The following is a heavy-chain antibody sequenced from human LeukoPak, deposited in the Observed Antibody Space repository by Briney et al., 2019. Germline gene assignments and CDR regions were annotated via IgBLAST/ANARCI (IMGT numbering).Heavy chain of an antibody. CDR1: GFTFSSYG. Sequence: GRSLRLSCAASGFTFSSYGMHWVRQAPGKGLEWVAVISYDGSNKYYADPVKGRFTISRDNSKNTLYLQMNSLRAEDTAVYYCAKDWTPIATGPDYWGQGTLVTVSS. J-gene: IGHJ4*02. D-gene: IGHD3/OR15-3a*01. V-gene: IGHV3-30*18. CDR2: ISYDGSNK. CDR3: AKDWTPIATGPDY.